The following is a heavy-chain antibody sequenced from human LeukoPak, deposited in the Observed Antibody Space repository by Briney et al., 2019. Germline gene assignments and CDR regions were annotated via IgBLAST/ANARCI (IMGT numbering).Heavy chain of an antibody. V-gene: IGHV3-23*01. CDR1: GFTVSTNA. Sequence: AGGSLRLSCAASGFTVSTNAMSWVRQAPGRGLEWVSGIGGDGRTHYADSGRGRFSIFRDNSKNTVYLQMNSLRDDDTAVYHCAKDLSWWAAVDFWGQGMLVTVSS. D-gene: IGHD2-8*02. CDR2: IGGDGRT. J-gene: IGHJ4*02. CDR3: AKDLSWWAAVDF.